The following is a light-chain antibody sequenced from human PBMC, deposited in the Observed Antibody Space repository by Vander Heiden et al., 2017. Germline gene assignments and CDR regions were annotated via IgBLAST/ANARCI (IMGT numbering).Light chain of an antibody. CDR1: ESISSD. J-gene: IGKJ3*01. V-gene: IGKV1-39*01. CDR2: AAS. CDR3: QQTYNTPFT. Sequence: IKITQSPSSLYASREDSVHITCRASESISSDLNWYQPNPGKAPKLLIYAASSLQSGVPSRFSGSGSETDFTLTISSLQPEDFETYYCQQTYNTPFTFGPGTKVDIK.